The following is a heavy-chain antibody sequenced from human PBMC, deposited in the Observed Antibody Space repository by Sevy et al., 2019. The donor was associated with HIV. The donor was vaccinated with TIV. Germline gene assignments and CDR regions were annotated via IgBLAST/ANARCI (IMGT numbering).Heavy chain of an antibody. V-gene: IGHV3-23*01. Sequence: GGSLRLSCAASGFTFSKYSMSWVRQPPGKGMEWVSTLSFGCGEINYANSVMGRFTISRDNSKSSVYMQMNSLRPEDTAVYYCARERCTKPLNYWGQGTLVTV. CDR3: ARERCTKPLNY. CDR1: GFTFSKYS. D-gene: IGHD2-8*01. CDR2: LSFGCGEI. J-gene: IGHJ4*02.